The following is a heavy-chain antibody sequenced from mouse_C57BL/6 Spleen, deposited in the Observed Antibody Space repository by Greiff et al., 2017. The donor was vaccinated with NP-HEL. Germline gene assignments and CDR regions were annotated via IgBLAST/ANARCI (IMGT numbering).Heavy chain of an antibody. J-gene: IGHJ1*03. V-gene: IGHV1-47*01. D-gene: IGHD2-4*01. CDR2: FHPYNDDT. CDR3: ARVRDYEGYFDV. Sequence: QVQLKESGAELVKPGASVKMSCKASGYTFTTYPIEWMKQNHGKSLEWIGNFHPYNDDTKYNEKFKGKATLSVEKSSSTVYLELSRLTSDDSAVYYCARVRDYEGYFDVWGTGTTVTVSS. CDR1: GYTFTTYP.